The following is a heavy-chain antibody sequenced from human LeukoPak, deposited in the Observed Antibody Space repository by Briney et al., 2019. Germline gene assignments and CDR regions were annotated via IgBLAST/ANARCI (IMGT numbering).Heavy chain of an antibody. Sequence: GASVKVSCKVSGYTLTELSMHWVRQAPGKGLEWMGGFDPEDGETIYAQKFQGRVTMTEDTSTDTAYMELSSLRSGDTAVYYCATDSSGWYLFDYWGQGTLVAVSS. CDR1: GYTLTELS. D-gene: IGHD6-19*01. J-gene: IGHJ4*02. CDR3: ATDSSGWYLFDY. V-gene: IGHV1-24*01. CDR2: FDPEDGET.